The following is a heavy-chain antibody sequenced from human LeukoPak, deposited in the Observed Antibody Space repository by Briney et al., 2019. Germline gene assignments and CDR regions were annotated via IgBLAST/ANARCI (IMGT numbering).Heavy chain of an antibody. Sequence: GGSLRLSCAASGFTFSTYAMSWVRQAAGKGLEWVSLISGSGGGTYYADSVKGRFTISRDNSKNTLYLQLNSLRVEDTAVYYCARMNYVSSGWGAPFDDWGQGTLVTVSS. CDR1: GFTFSTYA. J-gene: IGHJ4*02. CDR3: ARMNYVSSGWGAPFDD. CDR2: ISGSGGGT. V-gene: IGHV3-23*01. D-gene: IGHD1-7*01.